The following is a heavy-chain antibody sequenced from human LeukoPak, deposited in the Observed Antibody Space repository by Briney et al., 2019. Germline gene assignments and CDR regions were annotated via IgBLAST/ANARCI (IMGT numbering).Heavy chain of an antibody. D-gene: IGHD3-22*01. J-gene: IGHJ3*02. Sequence: GGSLRLSCAASGFTVSSKYMSWVRQAPGKGLEWVSVIYSGGSTYYADSVKGRFTIYRDNSKNTLYLQMNSLRAEDTAVYYCARDTYYYDSSGYFDAFDIWGQGTMVTVSS. CDR2: IYSGGST. CDR3: ARDTYYYDSSGYFDAFDI. V-gene: IGHV3-66*02. CDR1: GFTVSSKY.